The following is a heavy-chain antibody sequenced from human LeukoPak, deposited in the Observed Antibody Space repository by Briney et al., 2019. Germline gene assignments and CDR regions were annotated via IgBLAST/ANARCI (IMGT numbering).Heavy chain of an antibody. CDR1: GLTFSSSW. V-gene: IGHV3-21*01. Sequence: GGSLRLSCAASGLTFSSSWMHWVRQAPGKGLEWVSSISSGSSYIYYADSVKGRFTISRDNAKNSLYLQMNSLRVEDTAVYYCARGRIAVAGVLRPFDYWGQGTLVTVSS. J-gene: IGHJ4*02. CDR2: ISSGSSYI. CDR3: ARGRIAVAGVLRPFDY. D-gene: IGHD6-19*01.